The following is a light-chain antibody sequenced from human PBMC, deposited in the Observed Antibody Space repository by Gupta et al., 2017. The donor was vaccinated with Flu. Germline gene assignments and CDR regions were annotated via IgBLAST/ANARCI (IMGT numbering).Light chain of an antibody. CDR3: YSAADKNGV. CDR1: VLAKKY. J-gene: IGLJ3*02. V-gene: IGLV3-27*01. CDR2: KDS. Sequence: SYELTQPSSVSVSPGQTARLTCSGDVLAKKYARWFQQKPGQAPVLVIYKDSERPSGIPERFSGSSSGTTVTLTISGAQVEDEADYYCYSAADKNGVFGGGTKLTVL.